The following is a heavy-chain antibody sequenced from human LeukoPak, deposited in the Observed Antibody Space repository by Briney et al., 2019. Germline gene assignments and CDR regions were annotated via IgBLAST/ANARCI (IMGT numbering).Heavy chain of an antibody. CDR1: GFTFSSYA. CDR2: ISGSGGNT. J-gene: IGHJ4*02. D-gene: IGHD6-19*01. Sequence: DPGGSLRLSCAASGFTFSSYAMSWVRQAPGKGLEWVSAISGSGGNTHYADSVKGRFTISRDNSKNTLYLQMNSLRAEDTAVYYCAKDSVPYSSGWEYYFHYWGQGTLVTVSS. V-gene: IGHV3-23*01. CDR3: AKDSVPYSSGWEYYFHY.